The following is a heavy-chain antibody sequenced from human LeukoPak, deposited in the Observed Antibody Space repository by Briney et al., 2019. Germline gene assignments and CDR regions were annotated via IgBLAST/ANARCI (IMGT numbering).Heavy chain of an antibody. V-gene: IGHV1-46*01. Sequence: GASVKVSCKASGYTFTSYYMHWVRQAPGQGLEWKGIINPSGGSTSYAQKFQGRVTMTRDTSTSTVYMELSSLRSEDTAVYYCASPGGLCGGDCYPYYYYRMDLWGQGTTVTVSS. CDR2: INPSGGST. CDR3: ASPGGLCGGDCYPYYYYRMDL. CDR1: GYTFTSYY. D-gene: IGHD2-21*02. J-gene: IGHJ6*02.